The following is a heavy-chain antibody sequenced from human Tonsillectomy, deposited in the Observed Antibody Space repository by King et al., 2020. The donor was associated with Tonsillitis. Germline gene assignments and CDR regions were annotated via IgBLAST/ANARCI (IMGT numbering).Heavy chain of an antibody. CDR2: ISYDGTNN. CDR1: GFTFSSCA. V-gene: IGHV3-30*04. J-gene: IGHJ4*02. D-gene: IGHD6-13*01. Sequence: VQLVESGGGVVQPGRSLRLSCAASGFTFSSCAIHWVRQAPGKGLEWVAVISYDGTNNYYADSVRGRFTVSRDNSQNTLYLQMNSLRTEDTAVYYCARDNPDLGRCWYGVFDYWGQGTLVPVSS. CDR3: ARDNPDLGRCWYGVFDY.